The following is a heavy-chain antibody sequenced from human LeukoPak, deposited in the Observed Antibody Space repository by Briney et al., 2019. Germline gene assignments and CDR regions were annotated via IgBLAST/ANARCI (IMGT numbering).Heavy chain of an antibody. CDR3: AKSSRPGLYLWWFDP. J-gene: IGHJ5*02. CDR2: ISWDGGST. Sequence: GGSLRLSCAASGFTFDDYTMHWVRQAPGKGLEWVSLISWDGGSTYYADSVKGRFTISRDNSKNSLYLQMNSLRTEDTALYYCAKSSRPGLYLWWFDPWGQGTLVTVSS. V-gene: IGHV3-43*01. CDR1: GFTFDDYT. D-gene: IGHD3-16*01.